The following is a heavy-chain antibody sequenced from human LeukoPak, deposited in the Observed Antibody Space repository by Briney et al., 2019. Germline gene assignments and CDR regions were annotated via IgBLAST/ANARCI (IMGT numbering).Heavy chain of an antibody. D-gene: IGHD3-10*01. J-gene: IGHJ4*02. V-gene: IGHV3-23*01. CDR1: GFSFNSYA. CDR2: ISGSGGST. Sequence: GGSLRLSCAASGFSFNSYAMTWVRQAPGKGLGWVSAISGSGGSTYYADSVRGRFTTSRDNSKNTLYLQMSSLRAEDTAVYYCAKTVGGYGSLFDYWGQGTLVTVSS. CDR3: AKTVGGYGSLFDY.